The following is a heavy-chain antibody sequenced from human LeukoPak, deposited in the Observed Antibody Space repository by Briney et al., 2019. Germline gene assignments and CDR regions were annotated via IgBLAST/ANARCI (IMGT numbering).Heavy chain of an antibody. Sequence: PGGSLRLSCAAYELTVSSEYLAWVRQAPGKGLEWISVIYGAGATYYADSVQGRFTISRDTYSNALYLQMNSLRVEDTAVYHCARLLPASRHYFDYWGQGTLVTVSS. CDR1: ELTVSSEY. CDR2: IYGAGAT. J-gene: IGHJ4*02. CDR3: ARLLPASRHYFDY. D-gene: IGHD2-15*01. V-gene: IGHV3-53*01.